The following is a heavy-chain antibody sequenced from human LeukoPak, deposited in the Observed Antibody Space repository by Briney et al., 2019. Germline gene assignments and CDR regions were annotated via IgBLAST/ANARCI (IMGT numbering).Heavy chain of an antibody. D-gene: IGHD6-19*01. CDR2: INPSGGST. CDR1: GYTFTSYY. J-gene: IGHJ4*02. CDR3: ARDITPHLYSSGWSDFDY. V-gene: IGHV1-46*01. Sequence: GAPVKVSCKASGYTFTSYYMHWVRQAPGQGLEWMGIINPSGGSTSYAQKFQGRVTMTRDMSTSTVYMELSSLRSEDTAVYYCARDITPHLYSSGWSDFDYWGQGTLVTVSS.